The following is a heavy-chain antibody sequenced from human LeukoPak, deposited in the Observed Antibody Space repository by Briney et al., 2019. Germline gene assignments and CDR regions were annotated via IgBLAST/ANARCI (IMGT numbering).Heavy chain of an antibody. CDR2: ISSSGSTI. J-gene: IGHJ4*02. CDR1: GFTFSAYY. V-gene: IGHV3-11*01. CDR3: ARGGTTVTLALDY. Sequence: PGGSLRLSCAASGFTFSAYYMSCIRHAPGKGLEGVSYISSSGSTIYYADSVKGRFTISRDNAKNSLYLQMNSLRAEDTAVYYCARGGTTVTLALDYWGQGTLVTVSS. D-gene: IGHD4-17*01.